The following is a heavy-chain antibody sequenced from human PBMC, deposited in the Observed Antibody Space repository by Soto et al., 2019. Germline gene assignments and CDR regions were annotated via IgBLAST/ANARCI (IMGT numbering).Heavy chain of an antibody. CDR1: GDSVSSNSAT. D-gene: IGHD1-26*01. V-gene: IGHV6-1*01. J-gene: IGHJ4*02. Sequence: PSQTLSLTCAISGDSVSSNSATWNWIRQSPSRGLEWLGRTYYRSKWYSDYAVSVKSRITINPDTSKNQFSLQLNSVTPEDTAVNYFARAAYSGSYQGYFDYWGQGTLVTVSS. CDR2: TYYRSKWYS. CDR3: ARAAYSGSYQGYFDY.